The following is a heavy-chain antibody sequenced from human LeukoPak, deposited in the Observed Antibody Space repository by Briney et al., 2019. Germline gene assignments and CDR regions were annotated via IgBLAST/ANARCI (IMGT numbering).Heavy chain of an antibody. D-gene: IGHD2-2*01. J-gene: IGHJ4*02. Sequence: GGSLRLSCAASGFTFDDYGMSWVRQAPGKGLEWVSGINWNGGSTGYADSVKGRFTISRDNAKNSLYLQMNSLRAEDTALYHCARGRRGYCSSTSCTIYDYWGQGTLVTVSS. CDR2: INWNGGST. CDR3: ARGRRGYCSSTSCTIYDY. V-gene: IGHV3-20*01. CDR1: GFTFDDYG.